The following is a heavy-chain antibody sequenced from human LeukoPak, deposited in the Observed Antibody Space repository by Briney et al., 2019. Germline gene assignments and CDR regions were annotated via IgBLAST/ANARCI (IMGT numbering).Heavy chain of an antibody. Sequence: ASVTVSCKASGHTFTTCAIHWVRQAPGQRLERMGWINTINGNPTYAQGFTGRFAFSLDTSVRTAYLQVNSLKGEDTAVYYCVREYSTMAFDYWGQGTLVTVSS. CDR3: VREYSTMAFDY. CDR2: INTINGNP. V-gene: IGHV7-4-1*02. D-gene: IGHD4-11*01. CDR1: GHTFTTCA. J-gene: IGHJ4*02.